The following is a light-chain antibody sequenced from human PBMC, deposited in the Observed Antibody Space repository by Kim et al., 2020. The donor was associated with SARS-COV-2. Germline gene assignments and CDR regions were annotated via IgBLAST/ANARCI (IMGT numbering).Light chain of an antibody. CDR2: GAS. CDR3: LQHNTYPIT. Sequence: ASVGDRVTITCRASQDIRNDLGWYQQNPGRAPKRLIYGASSLQSGVPSRFSGSVSGTEFTLTIRSLQPEDFATYFCLQHNTYPITFGQGTRLEIK. CDR1: QDIRND. J-gene: IGKJ5*01. V-gene: IGKV1-17*01.